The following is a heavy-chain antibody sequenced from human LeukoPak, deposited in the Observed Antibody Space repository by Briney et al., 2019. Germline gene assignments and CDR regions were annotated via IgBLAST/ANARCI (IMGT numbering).Heavy chain of an antibody. V-gene: IGHV4-39*01. Sequence: SETLSLTCTVSGGSISSSSYYWGWIRRPPGKGLEWIGSIYYSGSTYYNPSLKSRVTISVDTSKNQFSLKLSSVTAADTAVYYCARAYSSGWPTFDYWGQGTLVTVSS. CDR1: GGSISSSSYY. D-gene: IGHD6-19*01. CDR2: IYYSGST. CDR3: ARAYSSGWPTFDY. J-gene: IGHJ4*02.